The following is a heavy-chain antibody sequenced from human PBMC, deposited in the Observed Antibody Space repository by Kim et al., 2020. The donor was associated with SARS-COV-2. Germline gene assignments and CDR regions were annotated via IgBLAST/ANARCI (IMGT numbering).Heavy chain of an antibody. D-gene: IGHD1-1*01. V-gene: IGHV4-59*13. CDR3: ARALRPQLIDY. CDR2: IYYSGST. J-gene: IGHJ4*02. Sequence: SETLSLTCTVSGGSISSYYWSWIRQPPGKGLEWIGYIYYSGSTNFNPSLKSRVTISVDTSKNQFSLKLSSVTAADTAVYYCARALRPQLIDYWGQGTLVTVSS. CDR1: GGSISSYY.